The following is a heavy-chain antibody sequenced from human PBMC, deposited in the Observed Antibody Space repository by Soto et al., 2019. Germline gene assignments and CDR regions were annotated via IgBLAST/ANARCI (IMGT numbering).Heavy chain of an antibody. V-gene: IGHV4-61*01. CDR2: GSYSGTT. CDR1: GVSVNSGSFY. J-gene: IGHJ4*02. CDR3: ARGATVTQYDY. D-gene: IGHD4-17*01. Sequence: QVQLQESGPGLVKPSEPLSLTCTVSGVSVNSGSFYWAWIRQPPGKGLEWIGFGSYSGTTNYKPSLKSRVTRSVDTSRSQISLTVTSLTAADTAVYYCARGATVTQYDYWGQGTLVTVSS.